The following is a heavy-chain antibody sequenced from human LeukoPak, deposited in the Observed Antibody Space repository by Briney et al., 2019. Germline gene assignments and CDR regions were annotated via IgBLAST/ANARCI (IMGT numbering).Heavy chain of an antibody. CDR2: ISGSGGST. Sequence: PGGSLRLSCAASGFTFSSYAMSWVRQAPGKGLEWVSAISGSGGSTYYADSVKGRFTISRDNSKNMLYLQMNSLRAEDTAVYYCAKVSGQLGDFDYWGQGTLVTVSS. CDR3: AKVSGQLGDFDY. J-gene: IGHJ4*02. D-gene: IGHD6-13*01. CDR1: GFTFSSYA. V-gene: IGHV3-23*01.